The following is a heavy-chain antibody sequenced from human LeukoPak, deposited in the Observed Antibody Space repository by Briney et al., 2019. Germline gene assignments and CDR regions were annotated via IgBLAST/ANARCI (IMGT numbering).Heavy chain of an antibody. Sequence: SETLSLTCTVAGGSISSYYWSWNRQPPGNGLEWIGYIYTSGSTNYNPSLKSRVTISVGASKKQFSLKLSSVTAADTAVYYCARLYLDIVVVPAAMMRDFYYYYYMDVWGKGNTVTVSS. J-gene: IGHJ6*03. CDR1: GGSISSYY. CDR2: IYTSGST. CDR3: ARLYLDIVVVPAAMMRDFYYYYYMDV. V-gene: IGHV4-4*09. D-gene: IGHD2-2*03.